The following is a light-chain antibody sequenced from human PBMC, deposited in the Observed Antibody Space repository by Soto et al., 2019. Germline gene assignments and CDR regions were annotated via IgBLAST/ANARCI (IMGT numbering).Light chain of an antibody. Sequence: EIVLTQSPGTLSLTPGERATLSCRASQSVSSSYLAWYQQKPGQAPRLLIYRTSNRATGIPDRFSGSGSGTDFALTISRLEPEDFSTYYCQQGSTTPITFGLGTRLDTK. CDR2: RTS. J-gene: IGKJ5*01. CDR1: QSVSSSY. V-gene: IGKV3-20*01. CDR3: QQGSTTPIT.